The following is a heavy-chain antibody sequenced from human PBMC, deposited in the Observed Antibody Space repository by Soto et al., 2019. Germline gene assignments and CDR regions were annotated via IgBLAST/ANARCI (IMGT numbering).Heavy chain of an antibody. J-gene: IGHJ4*02. V-gene: IGHV4-4*02. D-gene: IGHD3-22*01. CDR2: IHHSGYT. Sequence: PSETLSLTCAVSGGSITSNNWWSWVRQPPGKGLEWIAEIHHSGYTNYNPSLKSRVTISLDKSKNQFSLKVTSVTAADTAVYYCAKIDSVPNDFWGQGTLVTVS. CDR3: AKIDSVPNDF. CDR1: GGSITSNNW.